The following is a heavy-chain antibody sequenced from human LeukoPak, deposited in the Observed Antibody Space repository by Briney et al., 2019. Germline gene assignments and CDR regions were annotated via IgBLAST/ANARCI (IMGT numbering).Heavy chain of an antibody. CDR3: ARDHDSYYFDY. V-gene: IGHV3-53*04. D-gene: IGHD3-3*01. CDR1: GFTVSSNY. Sequence: GGSLRLSCAASGFTVSSNYMSWVRQAPGKGLEWVSVIYSGGSTYYADSVKGRFTISGHNSKNTLYLQMNSLRAEDTAVYYCARDHDSYYFDYWGQGTLVTVSS. J-gene: IGHJ4*02. CDR2: IYSGGST.